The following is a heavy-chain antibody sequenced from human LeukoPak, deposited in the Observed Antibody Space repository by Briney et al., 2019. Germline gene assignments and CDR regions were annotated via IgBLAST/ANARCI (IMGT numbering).Heavy chain of an antibody. CDR3: ARYRGNYYFDY. Sequence: ASVKVSCKASGYTFTSYYMHWVRQAPGQGLEWMGIINPSGGSTSYAQKFQGRVTMTRDTSTSTVYMELSSLRSEDTAVYCCARYRGNYYFDYWGQGTLVTVSS. D-gene: IGHD3-16*02. V-gene: IGHV1-46*01. CDR1: GYTFTSYY. CDR2: INPSGGST. J-gene: IGHJ4*02.